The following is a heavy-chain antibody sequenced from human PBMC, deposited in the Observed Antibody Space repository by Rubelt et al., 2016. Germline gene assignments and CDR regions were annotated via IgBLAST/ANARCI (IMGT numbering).Heavy chain of an antibody. CDR3: ARVASGIVVVVTPTASYYFDH. V-gene: IGHV3-7*01. D-gene: IGHD2-15*01. CDR2: INQDGSEE. Sequence: GFTFSSYGMHWVRQAPGKGLEWVANINQDGSEEYYVDSVKGRFTISRDNAKNSLYLQMNSLRAEDTAAYYCARVASGIVVVVTPTASYYFDHWGQGTLVTVSS. J-gene: IGHJ4*02. CDR1: GFTFSSYG.